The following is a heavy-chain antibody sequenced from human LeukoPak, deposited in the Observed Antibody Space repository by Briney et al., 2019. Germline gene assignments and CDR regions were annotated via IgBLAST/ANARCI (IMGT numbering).Heavy chain of an antibody. CDR1: GDSISSRNYY. D-gene: IGHD3-10*01. CDR2: IYTSGST. CDR3: ARGTGQAVNGEEYYYYYGMDV. J-gene: IGHJ6*02. V-gene: IGHV4-61*05. Sequence: PSETLSLTCTVSGDSISSRNYYWAWIRQPPGKGLEWIGRIYTSGSTNYNPSLKSRVTMSVDTSKNQFSLKLSSVTAADTAVYYCARGTGQAVNGEEYYYYYGMDVWGQGTTVTVSS.